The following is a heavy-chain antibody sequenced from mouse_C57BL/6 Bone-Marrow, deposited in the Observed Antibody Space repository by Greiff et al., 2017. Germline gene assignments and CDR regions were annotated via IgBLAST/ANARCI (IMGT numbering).Heavy chain of an antibody. CDR1: GYTFTGYW. CDR3: ARCPIYYYGSSYSRDYFDY. V-gene: IGHV1-9*01. J-gene: IGHJ2*01. CDR2: ILPGSGST. D-gene: IGHD1-1*01. Sequence: VQLQESGAELVRPGASVKLSCKATGYTFTGYWIEWVKQRPGHGLEWIGEILPGSGSTYYNEKFKGKATFTADTSSNPAYMQLSSLTTEGSAIYYCARCPIYYYGSSYSRDYFDYWGQGTTLTVSS.